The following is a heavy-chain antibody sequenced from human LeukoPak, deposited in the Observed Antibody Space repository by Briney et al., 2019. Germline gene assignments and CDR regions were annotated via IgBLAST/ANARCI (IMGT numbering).Heavy chain of an antibody. D-gene: IGHD3-9*01. V-gene: IGHV5-51*01. CDR3: ARSDILTGRRQMLAFDI. J-gene: IGHJ3*02. CDR1: GYSFTSYW. Sequence: RGESLKISCKGSGYSFTSYWIGWVRQMPGKGLEWMGIIYPGDSDTRYSPSFQGQVTISADKSISTAYLQWSSLKASDTAMHYCARSDILTGRRQMLAFDIWGQGTMVTVSS. CDR2: IYPGDSDT.